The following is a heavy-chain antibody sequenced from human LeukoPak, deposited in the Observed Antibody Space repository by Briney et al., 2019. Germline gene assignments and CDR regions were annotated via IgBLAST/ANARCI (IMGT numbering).Heavy chain of an antibody. Sequence: SETLSLTCTVSGGSISSYYWSWIRQPRGKGLEWIGYIYYSGSTNYNPSLKSRVTISVDTSKNQFSLKLSSVTAADTAVYYCARGEVAAIPLDYSGQGTLVTVSS. D-gene: IGHD2-2*01. V-gene: IGHV4-59*01. CDR1: GGSISSYY. CDR3: ARGEVAAIPLDY. CDR2: IYYSGST. J-gene: IGHJ4*02.